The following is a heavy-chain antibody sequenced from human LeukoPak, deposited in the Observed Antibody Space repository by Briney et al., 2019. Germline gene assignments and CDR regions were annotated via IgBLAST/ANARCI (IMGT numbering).Heavy chain of an antibody. Sequence: PSETLSLTCTVSGGSISSYYWSWIRQPPGKGLEWIGYIYYSGSTNCNPSLKSRVTISVDTSKNQFSLKLSSVTAADTAVYYCARHKYPEYYFDYWGQGTLVTVSS. CDR3: ARHKYPEYYFDY. CDR2: IYYSGST. D-gene: IGHD6-6*01. CDR1: GGSISSYY. J-gene: IGHJ4*02. V-gene: IGHV4-59*08.